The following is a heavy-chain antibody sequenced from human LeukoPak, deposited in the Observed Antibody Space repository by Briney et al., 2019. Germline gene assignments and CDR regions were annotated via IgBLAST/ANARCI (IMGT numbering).Heavy chain of an antibody. D-gene: IGHD1-26*01. CDR1: GFTFSSYS. J-gene: IGHJ3*02. V-gene: IGHV3-21*01. Sequence: PGGSLRLSCAASGFTFSSYSMNWVRQAPGKGLEWVSSISSSSSYIYYADSVKGRFTISRDNAKNSLYPQINSLRAEDTAVYYCARFLELLDAFDIWGQGTMVTVSS. CDR3: ARFLELLDAFDI. CDR2: ISSSSSYI.